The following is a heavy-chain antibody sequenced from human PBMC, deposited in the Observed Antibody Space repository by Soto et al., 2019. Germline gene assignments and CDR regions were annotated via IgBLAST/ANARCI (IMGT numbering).Heavy chain of an antibody. CDR3: AKDIYSDRGYNWFDP. CDR1: GFTFSSYG. J-gene: IGHJ5*02. CDR2: ISYDGSNK. Sequence: GGSLRLSCAASGFTFSSYGMHWVRQAPGKGLEWVAVISYDGSNKYYADSVKGRFTISRDNSKNTLYLQMNSLRAEDTAVYYCAKDIYSDRGYNWFDPWGQGTLVTVSS. V-gene: IGHV3-30*18. D-gene: IGHD2-15*01.